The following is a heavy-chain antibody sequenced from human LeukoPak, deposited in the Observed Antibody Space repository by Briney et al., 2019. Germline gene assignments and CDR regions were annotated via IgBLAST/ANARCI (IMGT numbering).Heavy chain of an antibody. CDR2: IKQDGSEK. J-gene: IGHJ3*02. CDR3: ARLYRSGGSCYSRAFDI. V-gene: IGHV3-7*01. Sequence: PGGSLRLSCAASGLTFSSYWMSWVRQAPGKGLEWVANIKQDGSEKHYVDSVKGRFSISRDNAKNSLYLQMNSLRAEDTAVYYCARLYRSGGSCYSRAFDIWGQGTMVTVSS. CDR1: GLTFSSYW. D-gene: IGHD2-15*01.